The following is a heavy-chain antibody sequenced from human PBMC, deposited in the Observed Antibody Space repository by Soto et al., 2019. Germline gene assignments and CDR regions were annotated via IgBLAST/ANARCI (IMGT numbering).Heavy chain of an antibody. Sequence: SETLSLTCTVSGGSISSSSYYWGWIRQPPGKGLEWVGSIYYSGSTYYNPSLKSRVTISVDTSKNQFSLKLSFVTAADTAVYYCARLGGIAAAHQYYYYYYMDVWGKGTTVTVSS. D-gene: IGHD6-13*01. J-gene: IGHJ6*03. CDR1: GGSISSSSYY. V-gene: IGHV4-39*01. CDR3: ARLGGIAAAHQYYYYYYMDV. CDR2: IYYSGST.